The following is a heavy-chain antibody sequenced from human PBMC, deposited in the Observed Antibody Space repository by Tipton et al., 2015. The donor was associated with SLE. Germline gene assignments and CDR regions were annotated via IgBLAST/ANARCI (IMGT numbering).Heavy chain of an antibody. CDR1: DDSFTSHY. D-gene: IGHD3-22*01. V-gene: IGHV4-59*11. Sequence: TLSLTCTVSDDSFTSHYWSWIRQPPGKGLEWIGCIYYRGNTAYNTSLKSRVTMSVDTSKKQVSLKLSSVTAADTAVYYCAREKSSGHSDYWGQGALVTVSS. CDR3: AREKSSGHSDY. CDR2: IYYRGNT. J-gene: IGHJ4*02.